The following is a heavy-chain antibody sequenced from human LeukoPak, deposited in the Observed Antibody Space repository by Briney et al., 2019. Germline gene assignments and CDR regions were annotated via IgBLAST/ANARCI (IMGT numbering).Heavy chain of an antibody. CDR2: ISSGSSTI. D-gene: IGHD3-22*01. J-gene: IGHJ4*02. CDR3: ARDRAGGAYHYDSSGYNY. CDR1: GFTFSDYS. V-gene: IGHV3-48*01. Sequence: GGSLRLSCAASGFTFSDYSMNWVRQAPGKGLEWGSYISSGSSTIYYADSVKGRFTISRDNAKNSLYLQMNSLRAEATAVYYCARDRAGGAYHYDSSGYNYWGQGTLVTVSS.